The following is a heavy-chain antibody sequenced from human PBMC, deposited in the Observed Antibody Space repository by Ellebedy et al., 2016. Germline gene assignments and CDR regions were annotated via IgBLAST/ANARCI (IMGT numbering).Heavy chain of an antibody. V-gene: IGHV5-51*01. J-gene: IGHJ5*02. CDR2: IYPGDSDT. CDR1: GYSFTSYW. Sequence: ASVKVSCKGSGYSFTSYWIGWVRQMPGKGLEWMGIIYPGDSDTRYCPSFQGQVTISADKSISTAYLQWSSLKASDTAMYYCARQYKSSWYDNWFDPWGQGTLVTVSS. CDR3: ARQYKSSWYDNWFDP. D-gene: IGHD6-13*01.